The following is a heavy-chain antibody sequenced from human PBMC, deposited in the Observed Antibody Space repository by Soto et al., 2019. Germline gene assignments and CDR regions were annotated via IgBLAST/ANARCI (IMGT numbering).Heavy chain of an antibody. V-gene: IGHV1-24*01. J-gene: IGHJ3*02. CDR3: ATASKDRSTTYNWKSALEVRWSFDI. Sequence: ASVKVSCKVSGYTLTELSMHWVRQAPEKGLEWMGGFDPEDGETIYAQKFQGRVTMTEDTSTDTAYMELSSLRSEDTAVYYCATASKDRSTTYNWKSALEVRWSFDIWGQGTMVTVSS. CDR2: FDPEDGET. D-gene: IGHD1-20*01. CDR1: GYTLTELS.